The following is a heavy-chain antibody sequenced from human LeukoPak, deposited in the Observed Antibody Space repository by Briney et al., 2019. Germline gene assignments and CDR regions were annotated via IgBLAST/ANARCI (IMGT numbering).Heavy chain of an antibody. V-gene: IGHV3-49*04. J-gene: IGHJ6*03. CDR3: TRGKGFGSMDV. CDR2: IRSKAYGGTT. Sequence: GGSLRLSCTASGFTFGEYAMSWVRQAPGKGLEGVGFIRSKAYGGTTEYAASVKGRFTISRDDSKSIAYLQMNSLKTEDTAVYYCTRGKGFGSMDVWGKGTTVTISS. D-gene: IGHD3-10*01. CDR1: GFTFGEYA.